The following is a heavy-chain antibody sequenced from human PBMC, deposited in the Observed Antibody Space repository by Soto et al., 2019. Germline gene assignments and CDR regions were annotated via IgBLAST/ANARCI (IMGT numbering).Heavy chain of an antibody. CDR1: GGSVSDKTYY. J-gene: IGHJ4*02. CDR3: ARTTAVPNSLRSRYFFDY. Sequence: SETLSLTCSVSGGSVSDKTYYWSWIRQPPGKRLEWIGYVYYSGTTNYNPSLKSRVTISVDLSKNQFSLRLSSVTTADTALYYCARTTAVPNSLRSRYFFDYWGQGTLVT. V-gene: IGHV4-61*01. CDR2: VYYSGTT. D-gene: IGHD4-17*01.